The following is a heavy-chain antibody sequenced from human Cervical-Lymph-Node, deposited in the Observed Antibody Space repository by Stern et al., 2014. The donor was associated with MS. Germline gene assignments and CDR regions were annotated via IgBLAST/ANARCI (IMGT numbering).Heavy chain of an antibody. J-gene: IGHJ4*02. CDR2: ISFDGAKT. CDR1: GFAFGTYG. V-gene: IGHV3-30*03. D-gene: IGHD6-19*01. CDR3: ARGSDWYPLDY. Sequence: VHLVESGGGVVQPGRSLRLSCSPSGFAFGTYGMHWVRQAPGKGLEWVALISFDGAKTYYADSVKGRFTISRDNPKNTLYLQMKSLRGEDTAVYYCARGSDWYPLDYWGQGTLVTVSS.